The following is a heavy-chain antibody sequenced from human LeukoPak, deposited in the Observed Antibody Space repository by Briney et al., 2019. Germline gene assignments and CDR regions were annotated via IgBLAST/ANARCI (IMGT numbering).Heavy chain of an antibody. CDR2: ISGSGGST. Sequence: GGSLRLSCAASGFTFSSYAMSWVRQAPGKGLAWVSAISGSGGSTYYADSVKGRFTISRDNSKNTLYLQMNSLRAEDTAVYYCAKVSGGSSWPTYWGQGTLVTVSS. CDR1: GFTFSSYA. J-gene: IGHJ4*02. D-gene: IGHD6-13*01. CDR3: AKVSGGSSWPTY. V-gene: IGHV3-23*01.